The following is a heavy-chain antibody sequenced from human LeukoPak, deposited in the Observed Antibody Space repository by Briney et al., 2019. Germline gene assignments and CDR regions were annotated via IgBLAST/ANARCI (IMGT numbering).Heavy chain of an antibody. CDR3: ARGRVGAIFDY. D-gene: IGHD1-26*01. CDR2: ISSSGSTI. Sequence: PGGSLRLSCAASGFTFSSYEMNWVRQAPGKGLEWVSYISSSGSTIYYADSVKGRFTISRDNTKNSLYLQMNSLRAEDTAVYYCARGRVGAIFDYWGQGTLVTVSS. CDR1: GFTFSSYE. V-gene: IGHV3-48*03. J-gene: IGHJ4*02.